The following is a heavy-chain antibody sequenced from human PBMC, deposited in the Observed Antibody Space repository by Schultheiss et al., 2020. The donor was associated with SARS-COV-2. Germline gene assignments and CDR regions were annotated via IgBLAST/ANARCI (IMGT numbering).Heavy chain of an antibody. V-gene: IGHV3-13*05. D-gene: IGHD3-16*02. CDR1: GFTFSSYD. CDR3: ARDDYVWGSYCYAGANWFDP. J-gene: IGHJ5*02. CDR2: IGTAGDP. Sequence: GGSLRLSCAASGFTFSSYDMHWVRQATGKGLEWVSAIGTAGDPYYPGSVKGRFTISRENAKNSLYLQMNSLRAEDTAVYYCARDDYVWGSYCYAGANWFDPWGQGTLVTVSS.